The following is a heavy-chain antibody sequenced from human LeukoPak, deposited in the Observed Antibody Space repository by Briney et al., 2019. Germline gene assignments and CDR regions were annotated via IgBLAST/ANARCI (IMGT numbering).Heavy chain of an antibody. CDR3: ASGGSGGNYYFDY. CDR1: AASISSYY. CDR2: IYYSGST. Sequence: SPTQSLTRPLAAASISSYYWSWIRHPPGKGREWIGYIYYSGSTNYNPSLKSRVTISVDTSKNQFSLKLSSVTAADTAVYYCASGGSGGNYYFDYWGQGTLVTVSS. D-gene: IGHD3-10*01. J-gene: IGHJ4*02. V-gene: IGHV4-59*01.